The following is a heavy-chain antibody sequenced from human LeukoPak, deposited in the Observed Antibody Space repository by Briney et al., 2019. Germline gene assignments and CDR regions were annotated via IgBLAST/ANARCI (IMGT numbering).Heavy chain of an antibody. CDR3: AKARIASAGTGAFDV. V-gene: IGHV3-23*01. Sequence: PGGSLRLSCAASGFTVSSYGMTWVRQAPGKGLEWVSAFSATDGSAQYAESVKGRFTISRDNSKNSLYLQMNSLRDEDTAVYYCAKARIASAGTGAFDVWAKGQWSPSLQ. J-gene: IGHJ3*01. CDR2: FSATDGSA. CDR1: GFTVSSYG. D-gene: IGHD6-13*01.